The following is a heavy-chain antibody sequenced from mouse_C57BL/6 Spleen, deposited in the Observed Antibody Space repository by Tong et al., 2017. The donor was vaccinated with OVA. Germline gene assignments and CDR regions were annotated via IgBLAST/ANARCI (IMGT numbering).Heavy chain of an antibody. D-gene: IGHD2-14*01. V-gene: IGHV5-6*01. CDR1: GFTFSSYC. CDR2: ISSAGSYT. J-gene: IGHJ3*01. CDR3: ARREVRRAWFAY. Sequence: VQLQQPGADLVKPGASLKLSCAASGFTFSSYCMSWVRQTPDKRLEWVATISSAGSYTYYPDSVKGRFTISRDNAKNTRNLQMSSRKSEDTAMYYCARREVRRAWFAYWGQGTLVTVAA.